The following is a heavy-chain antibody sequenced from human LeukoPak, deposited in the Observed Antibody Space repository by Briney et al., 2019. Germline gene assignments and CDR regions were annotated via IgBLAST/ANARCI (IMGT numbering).Heavy chain of an antibody. CDR3: AKYGLVSAQRFLEWLHHYYYYYYMDV. CDR2: ISGSGGST. D-gene: IGHD3-3*01. J-gene: IGHJ6*03. Sequence: GGSLRLSCAASGFTFSSYAMSWVLQAPGKGLEWVSAISGSGGSTFYADSGNGRFTISRDNSKNTLYLQMNSLRAEDTAVYYSAKYGLVSAQRFLEWLHHYYYYYYMDVWGKGTTVTISS. CDR1: GFTFSSYA. V-gene: IGHV3-23*01.